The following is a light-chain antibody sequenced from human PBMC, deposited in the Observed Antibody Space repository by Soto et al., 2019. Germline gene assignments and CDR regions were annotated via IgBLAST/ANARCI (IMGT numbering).Light chain of an antibody. CDR1: SSDIGAYNY. V-gene: IGLV2-14*01. Sequence: QSALAQPASVSGSPGQSITISCTGTSSDIGAYNYVSWYQHHPGKAPKLMISEVSNRPSGVSNRFSGSKSGNTASLTISGLQAEDEADYYCSSYSRSGTLYVFGPGTKVTVL. J-gene: IGLJ1*01. CDR2: EVS. CDR3: SSYSRSGTLYV.